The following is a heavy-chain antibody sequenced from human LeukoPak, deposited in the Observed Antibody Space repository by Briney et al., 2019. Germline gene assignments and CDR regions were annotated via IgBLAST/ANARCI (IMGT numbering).Heavy chain of an antibody. CDR1: GGSVSSGSYY. J-gene: IGHJ4*02. Sequence: SETLSLTCTVSGGSVSSGSYYWRWIRQPPGKGLEWIGYIYYSGSTNYSPSLKSRVTISVDTSKNQFSLKLSSVTAADTAVYCCARSRQAPFDYWGQGTLVTVSS. V-gene: IGHV4-61*01. CDR2: IYYSGST. CDR3: ARSRQAPFDY.